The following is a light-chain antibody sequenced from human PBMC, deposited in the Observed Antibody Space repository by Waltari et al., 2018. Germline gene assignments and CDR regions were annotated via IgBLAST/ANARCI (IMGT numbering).Light chain of an antibody. V-gene: IGLV1-40*01. CDR3: QSYDTTLRGSI. Sequence: QSVLTKPPSLSGAPGQRVTFSCTGSSSNIGAGYYVHWYQQLPGPAPKLLIYDNDNRPSGVPDRFSGSKSGTSASLAITGLQAEDEADYYCQSYDTTLRGSIFGGGTKLTVL. CDR2: DND. CDR1: SSNIGAGYY. J-gene: IGLJ2*01.